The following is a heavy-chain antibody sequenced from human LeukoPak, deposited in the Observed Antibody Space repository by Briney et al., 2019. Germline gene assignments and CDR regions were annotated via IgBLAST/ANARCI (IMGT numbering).Heavy chain of an antibody. J-gene: IGHJ4*02. Sequence: GESLKISCKGSGYSFTSYWIGWVRQMPGKGLAWMGIIYPGDSDTRYSPSFQGQVTISADKSISTAYLQWSSLKASDTAMYYCARGLLYYDSSGYPSFDYWGQGTLVTVSS. CDR3: ARGLLYYDSSGYPSFDY. V-gene: IGHV5-51*01. D-gene: IGHD3-22*01. CDR1: GYSFTSYW. CDR2: IYPGDSDT.